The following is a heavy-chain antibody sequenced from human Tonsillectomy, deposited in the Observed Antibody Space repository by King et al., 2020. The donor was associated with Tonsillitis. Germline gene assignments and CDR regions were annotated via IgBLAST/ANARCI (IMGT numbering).Heavy chain of an antibody. J-gene: IGHJ4*02. CDR1: GFTISNYL. V-gene: IGHV3-30*01. D-gene: IGHD3-10*01. CDR3: VSVIIAPAFDY. Sequence: VQLVESGGGVVQPGRSLSLSCAASGFTISNYLMHWVRQAPGKGLEWVAVISYDGSNKFYADSVKGRFTISRDNSKNTLSLQINSLRTEDTAVYYCVSVIIAPAFDYWGRGTLVTVPS. CDR2: ISYDGSNK.